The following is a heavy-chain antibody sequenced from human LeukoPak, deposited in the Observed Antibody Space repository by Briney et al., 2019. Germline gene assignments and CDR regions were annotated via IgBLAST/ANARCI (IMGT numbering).Heavy chain of an antibody. CDR1: GFTFNSYA. D-gene: IGHD3-10*01. CDR3: ARDRYFGSGSYLFDS. J-gene: IGHJ4*02. CDR2: KSYDGSNK. Sequence: GGSLRLPCAASGFTFNSYAIHWVSQAPGKGLQWVAVKSYDGSNKYYADSVKGRFTISRDSSQNTLYLQMNSLRAEDTALYYCARDRYFGSGSYLFDSWGQGTLVTVSS. V-gene: IGHV3-30-3*01.